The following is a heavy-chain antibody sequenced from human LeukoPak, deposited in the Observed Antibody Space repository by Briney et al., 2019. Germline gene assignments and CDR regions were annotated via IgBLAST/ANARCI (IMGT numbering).Heavy chain of an antibody. J-gene: IGHJ3*02. CDR2: IKQDGSEK. D-gene: IGHD3-9*01. Sequence: PGRSLRLSCAASGFTFSSYWMSWVRQAPGKGLEWVANIKQDGSEKYFVDSVKGRFTISRDNAKISLYLQMNSLRAEDTAVYYCARDSSWDDILTGYYKDAFDIWGQGTMVTVSS. CDR1: GFTFSSYW. CDR3: ARDSSWDDILTGYYKDAFDI. V-gene: IGHV3-7*01.